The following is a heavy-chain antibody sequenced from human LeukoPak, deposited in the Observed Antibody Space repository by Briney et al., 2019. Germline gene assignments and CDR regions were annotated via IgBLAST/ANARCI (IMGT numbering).Heavy chain of an antibody. D-gene: IGHD2-2*01. Sequence: PGGSLRLSCAASGFTFSSYWMHWVRQAPGKGLVWVSRINSDGSSTSYADSVKGRFTISRDNAKNTLYLQMNSLRAEDTAVYYCARDHCSSISCSRAFAFDIWGQGTMVTVSS. CDR2: INSDGSST. V-gene: IGHV3-74*01. J-gene: IGHJ3*02. CDR3: ARDHCSSISCSRAFAFDI. CDR1: GFTFSSYW.